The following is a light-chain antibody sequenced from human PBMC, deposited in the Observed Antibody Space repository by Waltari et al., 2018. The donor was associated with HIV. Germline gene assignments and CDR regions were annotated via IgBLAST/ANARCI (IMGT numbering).Light chain of an antibody. CDR3: CSYAGSSTHV. CDR2: EVS. Sequence: QAALTPPSSRSWSPWPSNTISCPWTRRDVGRYEPVSWYQKHPDKAPKLMIYEVSKRPSGVSNRFSGSKSGNTASLTISGLQAEDEAGYYCCSYAGSSTHVFGGGTKVTVL. CDR1: RRDVGRYEP. V-gene: IGLV2-23*02. J-gene: IGLJ1*01.